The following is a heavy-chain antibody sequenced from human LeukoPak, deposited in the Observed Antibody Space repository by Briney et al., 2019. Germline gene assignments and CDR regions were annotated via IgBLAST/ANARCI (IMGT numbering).Heavy chain of an antibody. V-gene: IGHV3-30*02. Sequence: GGSLTVSRAASGFTFSTGMHWVRQAPGKGLEWVAFIRYDGGEMYYRDSVGGRFTISRDNSKKTLYLQMNSLRADDTAVYYCAKDYQRWHTLDNWGPGALFTVSS. CDR2: IRYDGGEM. CDR3: AKDYQRWHTLDN. CDR1: GFTFSTG. D-gene: IGHD2-21*01. J-gene: IGHJ4*01.